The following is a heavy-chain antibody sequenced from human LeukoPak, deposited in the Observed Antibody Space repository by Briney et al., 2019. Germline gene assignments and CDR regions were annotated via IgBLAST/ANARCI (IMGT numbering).Heavy chain of an antibody. D-gene: IGHD5-24*01. CDR2: MYYTGGT. J-gene: IGHJ4*02. CDR3: ASPGGNRWLQFYHFDY. CDR1: GGSIGSASSY. Sequence: SETLSLTCTVPGGSIGSASSYWAWIRQPPGKGLEWIGIMYYTGGTYYNPSLKSRVTISGDTSKNQFSLKLSSVTAADTAVYYCASPGGNRWLQFYHFDYWGQGTLVTVSS. V-gene: IGHV4-39*01.